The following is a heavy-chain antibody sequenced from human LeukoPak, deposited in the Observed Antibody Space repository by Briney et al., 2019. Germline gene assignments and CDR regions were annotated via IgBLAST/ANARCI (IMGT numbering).Heavy chain of an antibody. CDR2: IIPILGIA. Sequence: SVKVSCKASGGTFSSYAISWVRQAPGQGLEWMGRIIPILGIANYAQKFQGRVTITADKSTSTAYMELSSLRSEDTDVYYCAREHSDGIVVPAAKNYYYGMDVWGQGTTVTVSS. CDR1: GGTFSSYA. CDR3: AREHSDGIVVPAAKNYYYGMDV. J-gene: IGHJ6*02. D-gene: IGHD2-2*01. V-gene: IGHV1-69*04.